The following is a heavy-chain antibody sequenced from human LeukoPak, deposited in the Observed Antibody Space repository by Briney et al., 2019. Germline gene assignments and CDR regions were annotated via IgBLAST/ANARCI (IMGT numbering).Heavy chain of an antibody. V-gene: IGHV4-34*01. CDR3: ARDGYGSGSYGWFDP. CDR2: INHRGAT. J-gene: IGHJ5*02. D-gene: IGHD3-10*01. CDR1: GGSLSDHD. Sequence: PSETLSLTCAVFGGSLSDHDWSWIRQPPGKGLEWIGEINHRGATNYNPSLKSRVTLSLDTSKNQFSLRLTSVTAADTALYYCARDGYGSGSYGWFDPWGQGTLVTVSS.